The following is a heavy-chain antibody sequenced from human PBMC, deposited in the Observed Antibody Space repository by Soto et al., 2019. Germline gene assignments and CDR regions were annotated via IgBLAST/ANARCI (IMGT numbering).Heavy chain of an antibody. D-gene: IGHD3-22*01. V-gene: IGHV4-59*01. CDR2: IYYTGNT. CDR1: GDSISTYY. J-gene: IGHJ5*02. Sequence: SETLSLTCTVSGDSISTYYWSWIRQPPGKGLEWISYIYYTGNTYYNPSLKSRVTISMDTSKNQFSLKLSSVTAADTAVYYCARYYYDSSGYYYGWFDPWGQGTLVTVSS. CDR3: ARYYYDSSGYYYGWFDP.